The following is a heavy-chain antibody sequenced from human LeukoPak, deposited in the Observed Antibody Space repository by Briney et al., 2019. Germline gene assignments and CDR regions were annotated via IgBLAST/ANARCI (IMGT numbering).Heavy chain of an antibody. CDR1: RFSLSDYS. CDR3: ARCGYGDFDF. V-gene: IGHV3-11*01. Sequence: GGSLRLSCAASRFSLSDYSMSWIRKAPGKGLEWISYMRPNGHTTYYADSLKGRISVSWDNARNSLYLQLSSLTAADTAFYYCARCGYGDFDFWGQGALVTISS. CDR2: MRPNGHTT. J-gene: IGHJ4*02. D-gene: IGHD2-15*01.